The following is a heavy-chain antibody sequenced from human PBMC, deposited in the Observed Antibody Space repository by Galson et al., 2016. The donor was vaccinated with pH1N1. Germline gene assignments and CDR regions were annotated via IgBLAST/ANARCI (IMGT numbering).Heavy chain of an antibody. D-gene: IGHD4-11*01. CDR2: ISGTGNTI. V-gene: IGHV3-48*02. J-gene: IGHJ4*02. Sequence: SLRLSCAASGFTFSTYSFNWVRQAPGKGLEWISYISGTGNTIYYAASVKGRFTISSDNAKNSLSLPMNSLGHDDTAVYYCERALLYSNFVSEYWGLGTLVTVSS. CDR3: ERALLYSNFVSEY. CDR1: GFTFSTYS.